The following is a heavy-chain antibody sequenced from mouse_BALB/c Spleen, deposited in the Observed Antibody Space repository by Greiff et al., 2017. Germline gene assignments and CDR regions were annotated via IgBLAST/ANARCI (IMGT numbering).Heavy chain of an antibody. CDR1: GYTFTSYW. Sequence: QVQLQQPGAELVKPGAPVKLSCKASGYTFTSYWMNWVKQRPGRGLEWIGRIDPSDSETHYNQKFKDKATLTVDKSSSTAYIQLSSLTSEDSAVYYCARSSLYGSSYYFDYWGQGTTLTVSS. J-gene: IGHJ2*01. CDR3: ARSSLYGSSYYFDY. D-gene: IGHD1-1*01. CDR2: IDPSDSET. V-gene: IGHV1-69*02.